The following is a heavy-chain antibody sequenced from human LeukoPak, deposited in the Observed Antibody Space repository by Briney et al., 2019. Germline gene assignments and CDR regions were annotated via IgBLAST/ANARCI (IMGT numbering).Heavy chain of an antibody. CDR3: ARESITMYYYYYMDV. V-gene: IGHV4-4*02. D-gene: IGHD3-10*01. CDR1: GGSISSSNW. Sequence: SETLSLTCAVSGGSISSSNWWSWVRQPPGKGLEWIGEIYHSGSTNYNPSLKSRVTISVDKSKNQFSLKLSSVTAADTAVYYCARESITMYYYYYMDVWGKGTTVTVSS. J-gene: IGHJ6*03. CDR2: IYHSGST.